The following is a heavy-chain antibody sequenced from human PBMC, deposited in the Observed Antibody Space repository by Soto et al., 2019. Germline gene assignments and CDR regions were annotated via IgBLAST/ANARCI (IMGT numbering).Heavy chain of an antibody. D-gene: IGHD5-12*01. J-gene: IGHJ6*02. CDR2: ISYDGTYK. Sequence: PGGSLRLSCASCGFTFNNFAMHWVRKAQGKGLEWVAFISYDGTYKYYADSVRGRFTVYRDNSKSTLFIQMNSLKFEDTAVYVCANEVDVAFSSLQYGMDVWGQGTTVTVSS. CDR1: GFTFNNFA. CDR3: ANEVDVAFSSLQYGMDV. V-gene: IGHV3-30*14.